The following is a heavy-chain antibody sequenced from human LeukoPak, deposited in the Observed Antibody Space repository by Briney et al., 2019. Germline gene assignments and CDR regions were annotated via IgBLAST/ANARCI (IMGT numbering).Heavy chain of an antibody. Sequence: ASVKVSCKASGYTFTSHGISWVRQAPGQGLEWMGWSSTHNSDTKYAQKFQGRVTMTTDTSTNTAYMELRDLRSDDTAVYYCARESNWAYYFDYWGQGTL. CDR2: SSTHNSDT. CDR1: GYTFTSHG. D-gene: IGHD1-1*01. CDR3: ARESNWAYYFDY. V-gene: IGHV1-18*01. J-gene: IGHJ4*02.